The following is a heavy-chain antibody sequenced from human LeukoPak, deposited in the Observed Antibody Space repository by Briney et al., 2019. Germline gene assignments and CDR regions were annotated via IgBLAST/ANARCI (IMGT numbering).Heavy chain of an antibody. J-gene: IGHJ4*02. D-gene: IGHD5-18*01. CDR3: AASYGYLGAFDY. CDR1: GDSITYFY. V-gene: IGHV4-4*07. CDR2: IYTSGST. Sequence: SETLSLTCSVSGDSITYFYWSWIRQPAGKGLEWIGRIYTSGSTNYNPSLKSRVTISVDTSKNQFSLKLSSVTAADTAVYYCAASYGYLGAFDYWGQGTLVTVSS.